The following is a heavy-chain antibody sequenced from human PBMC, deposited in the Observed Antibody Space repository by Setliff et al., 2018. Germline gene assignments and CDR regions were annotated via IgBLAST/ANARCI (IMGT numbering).Heavy chain of an antibody. V-gene: IGHV4-4*08. Sequence: SETLSLTCTVRGDSIYNHFWSWVRQPPGKGLEWIGYIYSTGSTNYNPSLKSRVAISIDTSRNQFSLELRSVTVADTATYYCVRPGGTTVVARHFDYWGSGILVTVSS. CDR1: GDSIYNHF. CDR2: IYSTGST. CDR3: VRPGGTTVVARHFDY. D-gene: IGHD2-15*01. J-gene: IGHJ4*01.